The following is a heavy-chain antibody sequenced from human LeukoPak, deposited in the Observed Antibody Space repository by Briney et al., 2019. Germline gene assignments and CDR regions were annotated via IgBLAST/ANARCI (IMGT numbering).Heavy chain of an antibody. CDR2: FSGSGGST. Sequence: GGSLRLSCAASGFTFSSYAMSWVRQAPGKGLEWVSGFSGSGGSTYYADSVKGRFTISRDNSKNTLYLQMNSLRAEDTAVYYCARDGDGYNPPVWGQGTLVTVSS. CDR3: ARDGDGYNPPV. CDR1: GFTFSSYA. V-gene: IGHV3-23*01. D-gene: IGHD5-24*01. J-gene: IGHJ4*02.